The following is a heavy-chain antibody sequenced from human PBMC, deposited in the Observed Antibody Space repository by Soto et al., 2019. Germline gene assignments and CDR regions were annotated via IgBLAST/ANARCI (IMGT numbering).Heavy chain of an antibody. CDR2: ISYDGSNK. Sequence: QVQLVESGGGVVQPGRSLRLSCAASGFTFSSYAMHWVRQAPGKGLEWVAVISYDGSNKYYADSVKGRFTISRDNSKNPLYLQMNSLRAEDTAVYYCARDTGQWQWLAPGYWGQGTLVTVSS. J-gene: IGHJ4*02. V-gene: IGHV3-30-3*01. D-gene: IGHD6-19*01. CDR1: GFTFSSYA. CDR3: ARDTGQWQWLAPGY.